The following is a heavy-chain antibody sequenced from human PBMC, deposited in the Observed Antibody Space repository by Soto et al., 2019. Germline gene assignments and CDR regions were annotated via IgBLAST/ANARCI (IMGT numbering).Heavy chain of an antibody. Sequence: SETLSLTCAVSDDSITSSHWNWIRQPPGRGLEWIGYIYNSGTTKYNPSLKSRVIISVDTSKNQLSLKLSSVTAADTAVYYCARVSMSTVSWGFDPWGQGTLVTVSS. CDR1: DDSITSSH. V-gene: IGHV4-59*01. J-gene: IGHJ5*02. CDR3: ARVSMSTVSWGFDP. CDR2: IYNSGTT. D-gene: IGHD4-4*01.